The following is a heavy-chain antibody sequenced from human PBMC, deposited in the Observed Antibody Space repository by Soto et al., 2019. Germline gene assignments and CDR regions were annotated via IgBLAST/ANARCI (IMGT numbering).Heavy chain of an antibody. J-gene: IGHJ6*02. Sequence: ASVKVSCKASGYTFTGYYMHWVRQAPGQGLEWMGWINPNSGGTNYAQKFQGWVTMTRDTSISTAYMELSRLRSDDTAVYYCARDLGADCTNGVCWGGYGVDVWGQGTTVTVSS. CDR1: GYTFTGYY. CDR2: INPNSGGT. V-gene: IGHV1-2*04. D-gene: IGHD2-8*01. CDR3: ARDLGADCTNGVCWGGYGVDV.